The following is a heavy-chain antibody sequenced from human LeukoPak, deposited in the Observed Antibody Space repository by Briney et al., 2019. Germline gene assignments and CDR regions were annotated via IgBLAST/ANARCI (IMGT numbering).Heavy chain of an antibody. D-gene: IGHD5-18*01. CDR2: IKQDGSEK. J-gene: IGHJ3*02. CDR1: GFTFSSYW. V-gene: IGHV3-7*01. Sequence: PGGSLRLSCAASGFTFSSYWMSWVRQAPGKGLEWVANIKQDGSEKYYVDSVKGRFTISRDNAKNSLYLQMNSLRAEDTAVYYCARDQPPPRYSYVVHGAFDIWGQGTMVTVSS. CDR3: ARDQPPPRYSYVVHGAFDI.